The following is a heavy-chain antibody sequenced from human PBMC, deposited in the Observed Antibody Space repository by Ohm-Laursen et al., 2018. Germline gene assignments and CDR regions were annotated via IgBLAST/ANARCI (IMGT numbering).Heavy chain of an antibody. J-gene: IGHJ4*02. CDR1: GFTFSSYA. D-gene: IGHD5-24*01. CDR3: AKARDGYSRGFDY. CDR2: ISGSGGST. V-gene: IGHV3-23*01. Sequence: SLRLSCTASGFTFSSYAMSWVRQAPGKGLEWVSAISGSGGSTYYADSVKGRFTISRDNSKNTLYLQMNSLRAEDTALYYCAKARDGYSRGFDYWGQGTLVTVSS.